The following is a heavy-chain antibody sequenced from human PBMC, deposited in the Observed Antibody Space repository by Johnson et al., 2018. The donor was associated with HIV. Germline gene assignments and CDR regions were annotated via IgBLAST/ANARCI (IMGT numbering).Heavy chain of an antibody. CDR3: AKDRQATSTLGAFDI. V-gene: IGHV3-9*01. CDR2: ISWNSGSI. Sequence: VQLVESGGGLVQPGGSLRLACAASGFTFSSYDMHWVRQATGKGLEWVSGISWNSGSIGYADSVKGRFTISRDNAKNSLYLQMNSLRAEDTALYYCAKDRQATSTLGAFDIWGQGNMVIVSS. D-gene: IGHD5-24*01. J-gene: IGHJ3*02. CDR1: GFTFSSYD.